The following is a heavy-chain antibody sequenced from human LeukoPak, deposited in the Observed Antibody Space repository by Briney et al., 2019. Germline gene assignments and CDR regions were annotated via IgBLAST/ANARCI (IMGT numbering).Heavy chain of an antibody. CDR1: GLTFSSYS. Sequence: GGSLRLSCAASGLTFSSYSMNWVRQAPGKGLEWVSSISSSSSYIYYADSVKGRFTISRDNAKNSLYLQMNSLRAEDTAVYYCARERKMATTRRDFVYWGQGTLVTVSS. D-gene: IGHD5-24*01. CDR3: ARERKMATTRRDFVY. V-gene: IGHV3-21*01. J-gene: IGHJ4*02. CDR2: ISSSSSYI.